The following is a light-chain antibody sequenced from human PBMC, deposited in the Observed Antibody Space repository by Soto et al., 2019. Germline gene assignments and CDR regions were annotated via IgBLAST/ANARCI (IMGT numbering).Light chain of an antibody. CDR3: SSYTTSNTRQIV. CDR2: DVS. V-gene: IGLV2-14*03. CDR1: SSDVGGYNY. J-gene: IGLJ1*01. Sequence: QSALSQPASVSGSPGQPITISCTGTSSDVGGYNYVSWYQHHPGKAPKLMIFDVSNRPSGVSNRFSGSKSGNTASLTISGLQPEEEADYYCSSYTTSNTRQIVFVAGTKSPS.